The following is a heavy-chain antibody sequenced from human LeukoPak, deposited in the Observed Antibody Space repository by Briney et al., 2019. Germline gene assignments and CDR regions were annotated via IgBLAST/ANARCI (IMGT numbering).Heavy chain of an antibody. D-gene: IGHD3-10*01. J-gene: IGHJ4*02. CDR2: LYWDDDK. V-gene: IGHV2-5*02. Sequence: SGPTLVNPTQTLTLTCTFSGFSLSTRGVAVGWIRQPPGKALEWPALLYWDDDKRYTPSLKSRLTITKDTSKNQVVLRMTNMDPVDTATYYCAHSSDGSGYYYHESYYFDYWGQGTLVTVSS. CDR3: AHSSDGSGYYYHESYYFDY. CDR1: GFSLSTRGVA.